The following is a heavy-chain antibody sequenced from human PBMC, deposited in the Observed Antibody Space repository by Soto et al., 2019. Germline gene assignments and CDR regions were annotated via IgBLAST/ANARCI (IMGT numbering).Heavy chain of an antibody. CDR1: GFTFSSYG. D-gene: IGHD3-22*01. V-gene: IGHV3-33*01. CDR2: IWYDGSNK. J-gene: IGHJ4*02. Sequence: PGGSLRLSCEASGFTFSSYGMHWVRQAPGKGLEWVAVIWYDGSNKYYADSVKGRFTISRDNSKNTLYLQMNSLRAEDTAVYYCARDYDSSGYPRYYFDYWGQGTLVTVSS. CDR3: ARDYDSSGYPRYYFDY.